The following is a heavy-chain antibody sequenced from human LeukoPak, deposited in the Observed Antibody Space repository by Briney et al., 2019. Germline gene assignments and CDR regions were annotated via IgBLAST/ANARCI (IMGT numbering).Heavy chain of an antibody. CDR2: MNPNSGNT. D-gene: IGHD3-3*01. V-gene: IGHV1-8*03. Sequence: GASVKVSCKASGYTFTSYDFNWVRQATGQGLEWMGWMNPNSGNTGYAQKFQGRVTITRNTSISTAYMELSSLRSEDTAVYYCARARYDFWSGYSAYYYYYMDVWGKGTTVTVSS. CDR1: GYTFTSYD. CDR3: ARARYDFWSGYSAYYYYYMDV. J-gene: IGHJ6*03.